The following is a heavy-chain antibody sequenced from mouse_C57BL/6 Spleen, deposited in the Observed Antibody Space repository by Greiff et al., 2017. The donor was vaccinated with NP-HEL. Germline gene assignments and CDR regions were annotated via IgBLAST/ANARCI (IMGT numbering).Heavy chain of an antibody. CDR1: GYTFTSYW. V-gene: IGHV1-50*01. CDR3: ARSGSSYD. CDR2: IDPSDSYT. D-gene: IGHD1-1*01. J-gene: IGHJ2*01. Sequence: QVQLQQPGAELVKPGASVKLSCKASGYTFTSYWMQWVKQRPGQGLEWIGEIDPSDSYTNYNQKFKGKATLTVDTSSSTAYMQLSSLTSEDSAVYYCARSGSSYDWGQGTTLTVSS.